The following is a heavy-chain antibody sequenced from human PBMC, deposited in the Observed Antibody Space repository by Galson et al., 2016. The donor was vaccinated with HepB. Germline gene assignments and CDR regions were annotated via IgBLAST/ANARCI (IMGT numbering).Heavy chain of an antibody. J-gene: IGHJ3*01. D-gene: IGHD6-6*01. CDR1: GFALSGSG. V-gene: IGHV3-48*02. CDR3: ARELVRSAFDL. Sequence: SLRLSCAASGFALSGSGLNWVRQAPGKGLQWISYISSRVSPIYYADSVKGRFTISRDNAKNSVYLQMNNLRDEDTGVYYCARELVRSAFDLWGQGTMVTGSS. CDR2: ISSRVSPI.